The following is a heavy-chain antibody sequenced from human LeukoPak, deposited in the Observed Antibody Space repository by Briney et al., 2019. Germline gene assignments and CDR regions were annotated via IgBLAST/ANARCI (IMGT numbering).Heavy chain of an antibody. Sequence: PSQTLSLTCTVSGGSISSGDYYWSWIRQPPGKGLEWIGYIYYSGSTYYNPSLKSRVTISVDTSKNQFSLKLSSVTAADTAVYYCARGKVYYDSSGYRLDAFDIWGQGTMVTVSS. D-gene: IGHD3-22*01. CDR2: IYYSGST. CDR1: GGSISSGDYY. V-gene: IGHV4-30-4*01. CDR3: ARGKVYYDSSGYRLDAFDI. J-gene: IGHJ3*02.